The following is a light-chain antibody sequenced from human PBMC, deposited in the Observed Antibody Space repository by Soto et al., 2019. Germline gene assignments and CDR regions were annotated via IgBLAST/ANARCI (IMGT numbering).Light chain of an antibody. Sequence: DIQMTQSPSSLSASVGDRVTITCQASQDISNYLNWYQQKPGKAPKLLIYDASNFETGVPSRFSGSGSGTDFTFTISSLQPEDIATYYCQQYDNLQVTFGGGTKVEIK. J-gene: IGKJ4*01. CDR2: DAS. CDR3: QQYDNLQVT. V-gene: IGKV1-33*01. CDR1: QDISNY.